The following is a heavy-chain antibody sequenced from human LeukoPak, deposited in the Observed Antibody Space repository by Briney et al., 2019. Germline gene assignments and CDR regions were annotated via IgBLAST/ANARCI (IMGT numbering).Heavy chain of an antibody. D-gene: IGHD3-10*01. V-gene: IGHV3-21*01. J-gene: IGHJ4*02. CDR2: ISSSSSYI. CDR1: GFTFSSYS. Sequence: GGSLRLSCAASGFTFSSYSMNWVRQAPGKGLEWVSSISSSSSYIYYADSVKGRFTISRDNAKNSLYLQMNSLRAEDTAVYYCARGSGLRGWYFDYWGQGTLVTVSS. CDR3: ARGSGLRGWYFDY.